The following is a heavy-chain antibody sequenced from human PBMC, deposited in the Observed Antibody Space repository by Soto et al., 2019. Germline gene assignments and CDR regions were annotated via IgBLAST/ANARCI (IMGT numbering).Heavy chain of an antibody. D-gene: IGHD2-2*01. J-gene: IGHJ6*02. CDR1: CDSIISINYY. V-gene: IGHV4-39*01. Sequence: PSETLSLTCTVSCDSIISINYYWAWIRQSPGKGLEWIGNMYYSGSTYYNLSLKSRVTMSVDTSKNQFSLKISSVTAADTSVYYCARIVVIPAAPDYYNYYGVDVWGQGTTVT. CDR2: MYYSGST. CDR3: ARIVVIPAAPDYYNYYGVDV.